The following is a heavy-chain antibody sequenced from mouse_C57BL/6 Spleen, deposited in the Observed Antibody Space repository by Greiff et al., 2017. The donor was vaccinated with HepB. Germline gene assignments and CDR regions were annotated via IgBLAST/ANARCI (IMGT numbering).Heavy chain of an antibody. J-gene: IGHJ4*01. CDR1: GFTFSSYA. CDR2: ISDGGSYT. D-gene: IGHD2-4*01. CDR3: ARDQGDYDGGYYAMDY. Sequence: EVKLVESGGGLVKPGGSLKLSCAASGFTFSSYAMSWVRQTPEKWLEWVATISDGGSYTYYPDNVKGRFTISRDNAKNNLYLQMSHLKSEDTAMYYCARDQGDYDGGYYAMDYWGQGTSVTVSS. V-gene: IGHV5-4*01.